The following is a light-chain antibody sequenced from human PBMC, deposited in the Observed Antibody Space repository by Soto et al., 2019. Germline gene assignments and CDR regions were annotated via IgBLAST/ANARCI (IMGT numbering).Light chain of an antibody. Sequence: EIVLTQSPATLVLSSGGRAPLSFRASQSVSSYLAWYQQKPGQTPRLLIYGASSRATGIPDRFSGSGSGTDFTLTISRLEPEDFAVYYCQQYGRSVWTFGQGTTGDIK. CDR1: QSVSSY. J-gene: IGKJ1*01. CDR3: QQYGRSVWT. CDR2: GAS. V-gene: IGKV3-20*01.